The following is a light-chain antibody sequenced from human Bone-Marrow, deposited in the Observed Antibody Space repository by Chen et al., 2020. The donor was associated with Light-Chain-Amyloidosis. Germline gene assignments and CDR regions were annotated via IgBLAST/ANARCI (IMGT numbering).Light chain of an antibody. V-gene: IGLV3-25*03. CDR2: RYT. CDR3: QSADSSGTYEVI. Sequence: SYELTQPPSVSVSPGQTARITCSGDDLPTKYAYWYQQKPGQPPVLVIHRYTERPSGISERFSGSSSGTTATLTISGVQAEDEADYHCQSADSSGTYEVIFGGGTKLTVL. J-gene: IGLJ2*01. CDR1: DLPTKY.